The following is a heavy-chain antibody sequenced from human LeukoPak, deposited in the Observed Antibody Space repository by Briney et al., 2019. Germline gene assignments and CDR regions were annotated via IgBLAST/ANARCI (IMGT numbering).Heavy chain of an antibody. J-gene: IGHJ3*02. CDR2: IYYTGTT. CDR3: AGPGTGSPDDAFDI. V-gene: IGHV4-59*08. CDR1: GGSTSGCY. Sequence: SETLSLTCTVSGGSTSGCYWSWIRQPPGKGLEWIGYIYYTGTTSYNPSLKGRVTISVVTSKNQFSLKLSSVTAADTAVYYCAGPGTGSPDDAFDIWGQGPTVTVSS. D-gene: IGHD1-14*01.